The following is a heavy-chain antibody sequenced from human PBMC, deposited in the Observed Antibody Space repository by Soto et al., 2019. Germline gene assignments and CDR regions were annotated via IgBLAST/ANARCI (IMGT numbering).Heavy chain of an antibody. Sequence: GGSLRLSCAASGFTFSDYYMSWIRQAPGKGLEWVSYISSSGSTIYYADSVKGRFTISRDNAKNSLYLQMNSLRAEDTAVYYCARVGPGKLGPAPAGPFDYWGQGTLVTVSS. CDR3: ARVGPGKLGPAPAGPFDY. D-gene: IGHD2-2*01. J-gene: IGHJ4*02. CDR1: GFTFSDYY. V-gene: IGHV3-11*01. CDR2: ISSSGSTI.